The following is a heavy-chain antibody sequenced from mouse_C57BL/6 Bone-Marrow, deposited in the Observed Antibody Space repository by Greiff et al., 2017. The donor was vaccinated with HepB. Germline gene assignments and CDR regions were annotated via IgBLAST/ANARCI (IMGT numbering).Heavy chain of an antibody. CDR2: FYPGSGSI. CDR1: GYTFTEYT. Sequence: VQGVESGAELVKPGASVKLSCKASGYTFTEYTIHWVKQRSGQGLEWIGWFYPGSGSIKYNEKFKDKATLTADKSSSTVYMELSRLTSEDSAVYFWERHEATPIYYGNSFDYWGQGTTLTVSS. V-gene: IGHV1-62-2*01. D-gene: IGHD2-1*01. J-gene: IGHJ2*01. CDR3: ERHEATPIYYGNSFDY.